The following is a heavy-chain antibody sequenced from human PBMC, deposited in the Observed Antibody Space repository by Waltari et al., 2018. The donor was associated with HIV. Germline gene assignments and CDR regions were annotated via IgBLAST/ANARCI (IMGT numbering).Heavy chain of an antibody. V-gene: IGHV4-59*01. J-gene: IGHJ4*02. CDR3: ARGYTSGWVEGGDYFDY. Sequence: QVQLQESGPGLVKPSETLSLTCAVSGDSISSDYWSWIRQPPGKGLEWIGYIYYSGSTNYNPSLKSRVTISLDTSKNQFSLKLSSVTAADTAVYYCARGYTSGWVEGGDYFDYWGQGTLVTVSP. D-gene: IGHD6-19*01. CDR1: GDSISSDY. CDR2: IYYSGST.